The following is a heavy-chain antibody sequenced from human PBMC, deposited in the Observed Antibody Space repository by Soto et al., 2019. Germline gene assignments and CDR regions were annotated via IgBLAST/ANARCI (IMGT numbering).Heavy chain of an antibody. CDR3: ARGIATGQLDP. V-gene: IGHV1-3*01. J-gene: IGHJ5*02. D-gene: IGHD2-15*01. Sequence: ASVKVSCKASGYTFTRYTMNWVRQAPGQRLERMGWINPDNGNTKSSQKFQDRVIITRDTSASTAYMDLSSLRSEDTAVYYCARGIATGQLDPWGQGTLATVSS. CDR2: INPDNGNT. CDR1: GYTFTRYT.